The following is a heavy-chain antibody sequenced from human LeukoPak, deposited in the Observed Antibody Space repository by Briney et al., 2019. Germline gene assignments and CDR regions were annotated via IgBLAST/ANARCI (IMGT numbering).Heavy chain of an antibody. CDR3: ARELEVSGFDP. Sequence: PGGSLRLSCAASGFTISDSAMTWVRQAPGKGLDWVSIITENGAHTFYADSVKGRFTISRDTSENTLYLQMNSLRADDTAVYYCARELEVSGFDPWGQGTLVTVSS. CDR1: GFTISDSA. V-gene: IGHV3-23*01. J-gene: IGHJ5*02. D-gene: IGHD6-19*01. CDR2: ITENGAHT.